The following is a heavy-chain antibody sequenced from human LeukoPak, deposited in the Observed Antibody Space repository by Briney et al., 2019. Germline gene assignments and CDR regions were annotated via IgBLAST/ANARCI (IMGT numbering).Heavy chain of an antibody. D-gene: IGHD6-13*01. CDR1: GFTFSSYA. J-gene: IGHJ4*02. V-gene: IGHV3-23*01. Sequence: GGSLRLSCAASGFTFSSYAMSWVRQAPGKGLEWVSAISGSGGSTYYADSVKGRFTISRDNSKNTLYLQMNSLRAEDTAVPYCAKDFAQQLVGGYFDYWGQGTLVTVSS. CDR3: AKDFAQQLVGGYFDY. CDR2: ISGSGGST.